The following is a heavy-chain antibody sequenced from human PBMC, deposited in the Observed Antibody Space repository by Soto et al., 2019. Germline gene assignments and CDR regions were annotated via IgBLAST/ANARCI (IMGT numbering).Heavy chain of an antibody. Sequence: QVQLQESGPGLVKPSQTLSLTCTVSGGSISSGGYYWSWIRQHPGKGLEWIGYIYYSGSTYYNPSRKSRVTISVDTSKSQFALKLSSVTAADTAVYYCARDGFWSGYSYFDYWGQGTLVTVSS. CDR1: GGSISSGGYY. CDR2: IYYSGST. D-gene: IGHD3-3*01. V-gene: IGHV4-31*03. J-gene: IGHJ4*02. CDR3: ARDGFWSGYSYFDY.